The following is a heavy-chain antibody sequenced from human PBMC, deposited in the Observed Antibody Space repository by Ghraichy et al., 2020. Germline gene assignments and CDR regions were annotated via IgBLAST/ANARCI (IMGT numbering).Heavy chain of an antibody. J-gene: IGHJ4*02. CDR1: GFTFSTYW. CDR3: ARDRGHSSGWFSRFDY. CDR2: IKQDGSEK. D-gene: IGHD6-19*01. Sequence: GSLRLSCAASGFTFSTYWMSWVRQAPGKGLEWVANIKQDGSEKYYVDSVKGRFTISRDNAKNSLYLQMNSLRAEDTGVYYCARDRGHSSGWFSRFDYWGQGTLVTVSS. V-gene: IGHV3-7*01.